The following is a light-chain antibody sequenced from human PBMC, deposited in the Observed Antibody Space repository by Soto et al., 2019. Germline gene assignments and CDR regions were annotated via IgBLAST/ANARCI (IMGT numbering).Light chain of an antibody. J-gene: IGKJ2*01. CDR3: QQYNNWYT. Sequence: EIVMTQSPATLSVSPGERATLSCRASQSVSSNLAWYQQKPGQSPRLLIYVATARATGIPARFSGSGSGTEFALTISSLQSEDFAVYYCQQYNNWYTFGQGTKVDIK. CDR1: QSVSSN. V-gene: IGKV3-15*01. CDR2: VAT.